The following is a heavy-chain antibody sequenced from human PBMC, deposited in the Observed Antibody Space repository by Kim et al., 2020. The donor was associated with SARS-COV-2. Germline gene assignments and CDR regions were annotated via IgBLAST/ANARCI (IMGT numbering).Heavy chain of an antibody. CDR1: GGSFSGYY. CDR2: INHSGST. V-gene: IGHV4-34*01. CDR3: ARVGRFLEWLFSNHYYYY. J-gene: IGHJ6*03. D-gene: IGHD3-3*01. Sequence: SETLSLTCAVYGGSFSGYYWSWIRQPPGKGLEWIGEINHSGSTNYNPSLKSRVTISVDTSKNQFSLKLSSVTAADTAVYYCARVGRFLEWLFSNHYYYY.